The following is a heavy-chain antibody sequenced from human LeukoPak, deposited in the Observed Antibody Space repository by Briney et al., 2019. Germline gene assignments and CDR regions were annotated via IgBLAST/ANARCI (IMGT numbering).Heavy chain of an antibody. Sequence: GRSLRLSCAASGFTFSSYSMNWVRQAPGKGLEWVSSISSSSSYIYYADSVKGRFTISRDNAKNSLYLQMNSLRAEDTAVYYCASWIPDNWFDPWGQGTLVTVSS. V-gene: IGHV3-21*01. J-gene: IGHJ5*02. D-gene: IGHD5-18*01. CDR3: ASWIPDNWFDP. CDR2: ISSSSSYI. CDR1: GFTFSSYS.